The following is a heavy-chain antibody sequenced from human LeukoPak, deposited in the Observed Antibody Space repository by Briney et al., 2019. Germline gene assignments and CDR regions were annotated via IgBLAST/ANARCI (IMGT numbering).Heavy chain of an antibody. CDR3: ARDIVVVPAASPEYYYYGMDV. Sequence: ASVKVSCKASGYTFTSYYMHWVRQAPGQGLEWMGIINPSSGSTSYAQKFQGRVTMTRDTSTSTVYMELSSLRSEDTAVYYCARDIVVVPAASPEYYYYGMDVWGQGTTVTVSS. V-gene: IGHV1-46*01. J-gene: IGHJ6*02. CDR1: GYTFTSYY. CDR2: INPSSGST. D-gene: IGHD2-2*01.